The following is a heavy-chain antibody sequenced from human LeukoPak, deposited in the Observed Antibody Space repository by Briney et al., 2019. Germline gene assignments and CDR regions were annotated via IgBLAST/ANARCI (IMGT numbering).Heavy chain of an antibody. CDR2: ISAYNGNT. Sequence: ASVKVSCKASGYTFTSYVIRWVRQAPGQGLEWMGWISAYNGNTNYAQKLQGRVTMTTDTSTSTAYMELRSLRSDDTAVYYCARERYYDFWSGTSSFDYWGQGTLVTVSS. J-gene: IGHJ4*02. D-gene: IGHD3-3*01. CDR3: ARERYYDFWSGTSSFDY. V-gene: IGHV1-18*01. CDR1: GYTFTSYV.